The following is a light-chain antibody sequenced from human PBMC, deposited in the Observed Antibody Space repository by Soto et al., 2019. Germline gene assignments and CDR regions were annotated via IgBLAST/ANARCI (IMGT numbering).Light chain of an antibody. J-gene: IGKJ4*01. CDR1: QTISNQ. CDR3: QHRRNWTLT. CDR2: DAS. Sequence: EIVLTQSPGTLSLSPGETATLSCRASQTISNQLAWYRQKPGQAPRLLIYDASTRATGVPARISGSGFGTDFTLTISSLESEDFAVYYCQHRRNWTLTFGGGTKWIS. V-gene: IGKV3-11*01.